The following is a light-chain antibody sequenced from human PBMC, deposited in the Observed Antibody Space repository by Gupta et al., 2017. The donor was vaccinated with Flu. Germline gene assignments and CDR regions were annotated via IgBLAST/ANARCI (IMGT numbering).Light chain of an antibody. CDR2: GAS. CDR3: QQDGSSNS. Sequence: DIVLTQSPGTLSLSPGERATLSCRASQSVSSSYLAWYQQKPGQAPRLLIYGASSRDTGIPDRFSGSGDGTDFTLTSSRREPEDCAVYYRQQDGSSNSFGQGTXLEIK. J-gene: IGKJ2*03. CDR1: QSVSSSY. V-gene: IGKV3-20*01.